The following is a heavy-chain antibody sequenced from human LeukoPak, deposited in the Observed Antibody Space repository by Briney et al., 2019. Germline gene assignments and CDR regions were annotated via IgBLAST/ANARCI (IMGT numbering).Heavy chain of an antibody. Sequence: SVKVSCKASGGTFSSYAISWVRQAPGQGLEWMGGIIPIFGTANYAQKFQGRVTMTGDMSTSTVYMELSSLRSEDTAVYYCARDQDSIGYGENLYWGQGILVTVSS. CDR1: GGTFSSYA. J-gene: IGHJ4*02. CDR2: IIPIFGTA. D-gene: IGHD5-18*01. CDR3: ARDQDSIGYGENLY. V-gene: IGHV1-69*06.